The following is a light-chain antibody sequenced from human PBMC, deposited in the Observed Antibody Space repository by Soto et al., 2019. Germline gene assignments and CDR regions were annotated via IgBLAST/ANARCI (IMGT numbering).Light chain of an antibody. CDR3: GPYAGTFRGYV. CDR2: DVS. CDR1: SSDVGGFDY. Sequence: QSVLTQPRSVSGSPGQSVSFSCTGTSSDVGGFDYVSWVQQHPGKVPKLMIYDVSKRPSGVPDRFSGSKSGNTASLTISGLQAEDELGYSCGPYAGTFRGYVFETGPKGTVL. V-gene: IGLV2-11*01. J-gene: IGLJ1*01.